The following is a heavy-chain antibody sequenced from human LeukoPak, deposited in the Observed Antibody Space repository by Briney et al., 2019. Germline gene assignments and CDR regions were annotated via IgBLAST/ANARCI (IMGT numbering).Heavy chain of an antibody. J-gene: IGHJ4*02. Sequence: GGSLRLSCAASGFTFSSYAMHWVRQAPGKGLEWVAVISYDGSYKYYADSVKGRFTISRDNAKNSLYLQMSSLGAEDTAIYYCSRDRGGGDIYFDYWGQGTLVTVSS. V-gene: IGHV3-30*03. D-gene: IGHD2-21*02. CDR2: ISYDGSYK. CDR3: SRDRGGGDIYFDY. CDR1: GFTFSSYA.